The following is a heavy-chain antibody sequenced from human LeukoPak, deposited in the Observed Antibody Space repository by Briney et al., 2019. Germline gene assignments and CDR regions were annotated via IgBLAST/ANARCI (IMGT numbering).Heavy chain of an antibody. J-gene: IGHJ4*02. Sequence: PGGSLRLSCAASGFSFDDYAMHWVRQAPGKGLEWVSGISGSGGSTYYADSVKGRFTISRDNSKNTLYLQMNSLRAEDTAVYYCAKGGILYPLDYWGQGTLVTVSS. CDR3: AKGGILYPLDY. CDR2: ISGSGGST. V-gene: IGHV3-23*01. CDR1: GFSFDDYA. D-gene: IGHD2-8*01.